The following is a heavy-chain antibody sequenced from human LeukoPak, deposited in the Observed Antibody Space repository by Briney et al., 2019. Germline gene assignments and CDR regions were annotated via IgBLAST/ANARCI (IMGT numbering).Heavy chain of an antibody. CDR1: GFTFSSYW. CDR3: SRDPFSSSWYYDCFYMYV. Sequence: PGGSLRLSCAASGFTFSSYWMSWVRQAPGKGLEWVAYIKQDGSEKYSVDSVKGRVTISRDNAKNSLYLQMHIMRAEDTAIYYCSRDPFSSSWYYDCFYMYVWGKVTTVTFS. V-gene: IGHV3-7*01. CDR2: IKQDGSEK. D-gene: IGHD6-13*01. J-gene: IGHJ6*03.